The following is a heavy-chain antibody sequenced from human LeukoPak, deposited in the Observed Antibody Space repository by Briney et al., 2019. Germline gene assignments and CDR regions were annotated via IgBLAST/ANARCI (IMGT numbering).Heavy chain of an antibody. D-gene: IGHD4-17*01. CDR1: GGSISSSSYY. CDR3: ARRPVTSNWFDP. V-gene: IGHV4-39*01. CDR2: IYYGGNT. Sequence: SETLSLTCTVSGGSISSSSYYWGGIRQPPGKGLEWIGSIYYGGNTYYNPSLMSRVTISVDTSKNQFSLKLSSVTAADTAVYYCARRPVTSNWFDPWGQGTLVTVSS. J-gene: IGHJ5*02.